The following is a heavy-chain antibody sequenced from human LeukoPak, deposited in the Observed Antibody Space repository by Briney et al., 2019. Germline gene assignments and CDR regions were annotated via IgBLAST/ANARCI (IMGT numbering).Heavy chain of an antibody. CDR2: ITGSGGNT. D-gene: IGHD3-9*01. CDR1: GFTFSNYA. CDR3: AKWGDYDVLTSYYVSDY. Sequence: GASLRLSCAASGFTFSNYAMSWVRQAPGKRLEWVSAITGSGGNTYYADSVKGRFTISRDNSKNTVFLQMNSLRAEDTAVYYCAKWGDYDVLTSYYVSDYWGQGTLVTVSS. J-gene: IGHJ4*02. V-gene: IGHV3-23*01.